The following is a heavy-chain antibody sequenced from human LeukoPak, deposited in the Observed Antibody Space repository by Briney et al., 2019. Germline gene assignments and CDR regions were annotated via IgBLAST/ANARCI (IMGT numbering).Heavy chain of an antibody. D-gene: IGHD6-13*01. CDR1: GFTFSSYA. CDR3: ANVFRVGAAATNFDC. V-gene: IGHV3-23*01. Sequence: GGSLRLSCAASGFTFSSYAMSWVRQAPGKGLEWVSAISGSGGSTYYADSVKGRFTISRDNSKNTLYLQMNSLRAEDTAVYYCANVFRVGAAATNFDCWGQGTLVTVSS. CDR2: ISGSGGST. J-gene: IGHJ4*02.